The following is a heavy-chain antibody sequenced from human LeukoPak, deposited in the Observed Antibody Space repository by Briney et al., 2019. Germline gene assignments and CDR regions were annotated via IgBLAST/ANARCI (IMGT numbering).Heavy chain of an antibody. J-gene: IGHJ4*02. CDR3: AKWLGSSWYY. CDR1: GXSFTSYW. CDR2: NYPGDSET. Sequence: GESLKISCKGSGXSFTSYWIGWVRQMPGKGMEWMGINYPGDSETSYSPSFQGQITISADKSISTAYLQWSRLKASDPAIYYCAKWLGSSWYYWGQGTLVTVSS. D-gene: IGHD6-13*01. V-gene: IGHV5-51*01.